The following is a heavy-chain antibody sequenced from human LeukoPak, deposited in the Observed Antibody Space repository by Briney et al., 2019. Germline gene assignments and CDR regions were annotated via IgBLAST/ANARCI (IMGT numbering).Heavy chain of an antibody. J-gene: IGHJ4*02. CDR2: IYSGGST. CDR3: AREGLRYFDWLPPPFNY. Sequence: GGSLRLSCAASGFTLSSNYMSWVRQAPGKGLEWVSVIYSGGSTYYADSVKGRFTISRDNSKNTLYLQMNSLRAEDTAVYYCAREGLRYFDWLPPPFNYWGQGTLVTVSS. CDR1: GFTLSSNY. V-gene: IGHV3-66*02. D-gene: IGHD3-9*01.